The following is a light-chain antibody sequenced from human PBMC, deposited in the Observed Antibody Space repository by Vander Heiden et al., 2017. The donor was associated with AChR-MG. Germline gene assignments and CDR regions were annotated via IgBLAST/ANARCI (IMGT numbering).Light chain of an antibody. Sequence: DIVMTQSPDSLAVSLGESATIHCKSDHRLFYSPNNTSYLGWYQQKPGQPPKLLIYWASTRETGVPDRFSGSGSGTVFTLTISSLQAEDVALYYCHQCDSLPWTFGQGTKVEIK. CDR3: HQCDSLPWT. V-gene: IGKV4-1*01. CDR1: HRLFYSPNNTSY. CDR2: WAS. J-gene: IGKJ1*01.